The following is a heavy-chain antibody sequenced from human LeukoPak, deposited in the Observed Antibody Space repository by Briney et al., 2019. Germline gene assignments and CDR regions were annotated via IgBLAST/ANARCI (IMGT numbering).Heavy chain of an antibody. CDR3: ARPSLPRMGLLNWFDP. J-gene: IGHJ5*02. Sequence: SGGSLRLSCAASGFTFSDYYMSWIRQAPGKGLEWVSYISSSGSTIYYADSVKGRFTISRDNAKNSLYLQMNSLRAEDTAVYYCARPSLPRMGLLNWFDPWGQGTLVTVSS. D-gene: IGHD2-15*01. CDR1: GFTFSDYY. V-gene: IGHV3-11*01. CDR2: ISSSGSTI.